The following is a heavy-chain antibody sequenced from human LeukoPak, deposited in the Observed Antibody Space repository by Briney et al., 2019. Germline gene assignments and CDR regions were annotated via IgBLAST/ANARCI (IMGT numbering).Heavy chain of an antibody. D-gene: IGHD2-21*02. J-gene: IGHJ1*01. V-gene: IGHV4-59*08. Sequence: SETLSLTCTVSGGAIDNYYWSWIRQPPGKGLEWIAYVYYSGTINYNPSLESRVTISVDTSKNQFSLRLTSVAATDTAVYYCARHGTAAGPFQLWGQGTLVTVSS. CDR3: ARHGTAAGPFQL. CDR2: VYYSGTI. CDR1: GGAIDNYY.